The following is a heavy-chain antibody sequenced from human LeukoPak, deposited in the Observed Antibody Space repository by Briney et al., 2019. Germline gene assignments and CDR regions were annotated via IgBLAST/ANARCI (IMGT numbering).Heavy chain of an antibody. D-gene: IGHD3-3*01. CDR1: GFTFSSYW. CDR3: ARMAGWRSYHDFWSGYYSGVNY. CDR2: IKQDGSEK. V-gene: IGHV3-7*01. Sequence: PGGSLRLSCAASGFTFSSYWMSWVRQAPGKGLEWVANIKQDGSEKYYVDSVKGRFTISRDNAKNSLYLQMNSLRAEGTAVYYCARMAGWRSYHDFWSGYYSGVNYWGQGTLVTVSS. J-gene: IGHJ4*02.